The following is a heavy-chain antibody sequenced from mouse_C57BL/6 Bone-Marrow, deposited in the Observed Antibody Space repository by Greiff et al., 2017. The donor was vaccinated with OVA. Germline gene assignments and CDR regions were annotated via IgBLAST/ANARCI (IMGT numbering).Heavy chain of an antibody. CDR2: INPSTGGT. J-gene: IGHJ3*01. D-gene: IGHD2-4*01. Sequence: VQLQQSGPELVKPGASVKISCKASGYSFTGYYMNWVKQSPEKSLEWIGEINPSTGGTTYNQKFKAKATLTVDKSSSTAYMQLESLTSEDSAVYYCARDDYDPFAYWGQGTLVTVSA. V-gene: IGHV1-42*01. CDR3: ARDDYDPFAY. CDR1: GYSFTGYY.